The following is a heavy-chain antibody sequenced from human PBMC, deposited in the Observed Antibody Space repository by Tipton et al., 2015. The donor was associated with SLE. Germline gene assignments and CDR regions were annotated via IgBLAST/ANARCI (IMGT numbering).Heavy chain of an antibody. V-gene: IGHV4-61*02. CDR3: ARQFSLYSFDY. CDR2: IYTSGST. D-gene: IGHD2-2*01. CDR1: GGSISGGSYY. J-gene: IGHJ4*02. Sequence: TLSLTCTVSGGSISGGSYYWSWIRQPAGKGLEWIGRIYTSGSTNYNPSLKSRVTISVDTSKNQFSLKLSSVTAADTAVYYCARQFSLYSFDYWGQGTLVTVSS.